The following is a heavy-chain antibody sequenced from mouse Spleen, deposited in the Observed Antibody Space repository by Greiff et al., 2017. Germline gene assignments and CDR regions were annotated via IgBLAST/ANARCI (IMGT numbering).Heavy chain of an antibody. V-gene: IGHV1-81*01. J-gene: IGHJ2*01. Sequence: VQRVESGAELARPGASVKLSCKASGYTFTSYGISWVKQRTGQGLEWIGEIYPRSGNTYYNEKFKGKATLTADKSSSTAYMGLRSLTSEDSAVYFCAYYDYDGNYFDYWGQGTTLTVSS. CDR1: GYTFTSYG. D-gene: IGHD2-4*01. CDR3: AYYDYDGNYFDY. CDR2: IYPRSGNT.